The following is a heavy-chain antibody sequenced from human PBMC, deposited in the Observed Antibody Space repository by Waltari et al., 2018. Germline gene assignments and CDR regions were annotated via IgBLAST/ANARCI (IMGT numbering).Heavy chain of an antibody. CDR3: ASVRSGWDF. CDR1: GFSFSSYW. V-gene: IGHV3-7*02. Sequence: EVQLVESGGGLVHPGGSLRLSCAASGFSFSSYWMSWVRQAPGKRLEWVASIKQDGSDKHYMDSVRGRFTISRDNAKKSLYLEMNRLIDDDTAVYYCASVRSGWDFWGQGTLVTVSS. J-gene: IGHJ4*02. CDR2: IKQDGSDK. D-gene: IGHD6-19*01.